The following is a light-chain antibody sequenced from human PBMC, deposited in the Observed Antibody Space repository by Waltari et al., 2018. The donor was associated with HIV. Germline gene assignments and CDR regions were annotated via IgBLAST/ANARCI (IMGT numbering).Light chain of an antibody. J-gene: IGKJ2*01. V-gene: IGKV3-15*01. CDR2: GAS. Sequence: EVVMTQSPATLSVSPGERDTLPCNASQSVSSNLSLYQQRPGQAPWLLIYGASTSDAGIPDRFSGNESWTEFTLTISSLQSEDFAVYYCQKYSNWPPVFTCGQGTKLEI. CDR3: QKYSNWPPVFT. CDR1: QSVSSN.